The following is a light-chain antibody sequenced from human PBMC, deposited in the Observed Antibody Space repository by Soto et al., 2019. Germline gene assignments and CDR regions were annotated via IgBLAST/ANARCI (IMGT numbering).Light chain of an antibody. CDR3: QQYNRYWT. Sequence: DIQMTQSPSTLSASAGERVTISCRASQSFNIWLAWYQRKPGKAPKLLIHDASTLESGIPSRFSGSGSGTEFTLTISSLQPDDFATYHCQQYNRYWTFGQGTKVEIK. J-gene: IGKJ1*01. CDR1: QSFNIW. V-gene: IGKV1-5*01. CDR2: DAS.